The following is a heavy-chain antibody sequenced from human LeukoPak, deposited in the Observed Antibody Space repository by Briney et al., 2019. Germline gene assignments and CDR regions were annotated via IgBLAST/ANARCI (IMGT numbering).Heavy chain of an antibody. CDR1: GGSISSSNW. CDR3: ARDAAQYYDYVWGSYRNWFDP. CDR2: IYHSGST. V-gene: IGHV4-4*02. Sequence: SETLSLTCAVSGGSISSSNWWSWVRQPPGKGLEWIGEIYHSGSTNYNPSLKSRVTISVDKSKNQFSLKLSSVTAADTAVYYCARDAAQYYDYVWGSYRNWFDPWGQGTLVTVSS. J-gene: IGHJ5*02. D-gene: IGHD3-16*02.